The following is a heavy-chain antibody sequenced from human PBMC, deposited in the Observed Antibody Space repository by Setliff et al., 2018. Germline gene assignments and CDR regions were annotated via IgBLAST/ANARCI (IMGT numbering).Heavy chain of an antibody. D-gene: IGHD5-18*01. J-gene: IGHJ5*02. CDR3: ARGKSVTASTGFDP. CDR1: GGSISSGSYY. Sequence: SETLSLTCTVSGGSISSGSYYWSWIRQPAGKGLEWIGRIYSSGSTNYNPSLKSRVTISVDTCKNPFSLKLSSVTAADTAVYYCARGKSVTASTGFDPWGQGTLVTVSS. CDR2: IYSSGST. V-gene: IGHV4-61*02.